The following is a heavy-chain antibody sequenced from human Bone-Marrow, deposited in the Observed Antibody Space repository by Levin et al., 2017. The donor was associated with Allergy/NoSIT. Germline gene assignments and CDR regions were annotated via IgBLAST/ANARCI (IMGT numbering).Heavy chain of an antibody. CDR3: ARRVKSFGGVFGGGVD. Sequence: SETLSLTCTVSGASISSSNFDWSWIRQAPGKGLEWIGYIENTGRTYYNPSLGARLTMSLDTSKNQFSLKMTSVPVADAAVYFCARRVKSFGGVFGGGVDWGQGTLVTVSS. V-gene: IGHV4-30-4*01. J-gene: IGHJ1*01. CDR1: GASISSSNFD. CDR2: IENTGRT. D-gene: IGHD3-16*02.